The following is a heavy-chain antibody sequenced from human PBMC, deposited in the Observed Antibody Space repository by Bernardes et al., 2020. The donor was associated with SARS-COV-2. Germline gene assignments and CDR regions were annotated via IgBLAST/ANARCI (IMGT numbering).Heavy chain of an antibody. CDR2: IYWDDDK. V-gene: IGHV2-5*02. Sequence: SGPTLLKPTQTLTLTCPFSGFSLSPSGVGVGWIRQPPGKALEWLALIYWDDDKRYSPSLKRRLTITKDTSKNQVVLTMTNMDPVDTATYYCAHSAYDSSGYYVGFDYWGQGTLVTVSS. J-gene: IGHJ4*02. D-gene: IGHD3-22*01. CDR3: AHSAYDSSGYYVGFDY. CDR1: GFSLSPSGVG.